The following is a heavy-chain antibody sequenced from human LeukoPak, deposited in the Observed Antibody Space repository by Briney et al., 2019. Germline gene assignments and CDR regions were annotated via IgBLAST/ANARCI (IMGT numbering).Heavy chain of an antibody. V-gene: IGHV7-4-1*02. CDR3: ARVAGYCSGANCYPLD. CDR1: GYTFTSYA. J-gene: IGHJ4*02. Sequence: RWASVTVSCKASGYTFTSYAINWVRQAPGQGLEWMGWINTNTGNPTYAQGFTGRFVFSLDTSVSTAYLQISSLEAEDTAVYYCARVAGYCSGANCYPLDWGQGTLVTVSS. D-gene: IGHD2-15*01. CDR2: INTNTGNP.